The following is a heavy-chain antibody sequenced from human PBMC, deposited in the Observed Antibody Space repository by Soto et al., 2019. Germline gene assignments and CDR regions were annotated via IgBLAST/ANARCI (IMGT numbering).Heavy chain of an antibody. CDR3: ARRSRFVVVPAALDD. CDR1: GYTFTSYA. D-gene: IGHD2-2*01. Sequence: QVQLVQSGAEVKKPGASVKVSCKASGYTFTSYAMHWVSQAPGQRLEWMGWINAGNGNTKYSQKFQGRVTITRDTSASTAYMELSSLRSEDTAVHYCARRSRFVVVPAALDDWGQGTLVTVSS. V-gene: IGHV1-3*01. CDR2: INAGNGNT. J-gene: IGHJ4*02.